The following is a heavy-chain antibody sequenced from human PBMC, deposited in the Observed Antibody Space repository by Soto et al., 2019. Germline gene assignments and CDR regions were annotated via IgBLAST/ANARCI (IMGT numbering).Heavy chain of an antibody. V-gene: IGHV3-21*01. CDR2: ISSSSSYI. J-gene: IGHJ6*02. Sequence: PGGSLRLSCAASGFTFSSYSVNWARQAPGKGLEWVSSISSSSSYIYYADSVKGRFTISRDNAKNSLYLQMNSLRAEDTAVYYCARDAVTSVSGERYGMDVWGQGTTVTVSS. CDR1: GFTFSSYS. CDR3: ARDAVTSVSGERYGMDV. D-gene: IGHD4-4*01.